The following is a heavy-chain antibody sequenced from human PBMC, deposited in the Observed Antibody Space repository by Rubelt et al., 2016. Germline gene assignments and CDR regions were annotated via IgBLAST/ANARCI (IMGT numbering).Heavy chain of an antibody. D-gene: IGHD3-16*01. J-gene: IGHJ4*02. V-gene: IGHV1-2*06. Sequence: QVQLVQSGAEVKKPGASVKVSCKASGYTFTGYYMHWVRQAPGQGLEWMGRINPNSGGTNYAQKFQGRVSRTRDTSSSTAYMEWSRLKSDERAVYYCAGATVGGGVLNYWGQGTLVTVSS. CDR1: GYTFTGYY. CDR2: INPNSGGT. CDR3: AGATVGGGVLNY.